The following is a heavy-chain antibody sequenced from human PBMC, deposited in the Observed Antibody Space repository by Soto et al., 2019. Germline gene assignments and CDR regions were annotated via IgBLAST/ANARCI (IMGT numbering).Heavy chain of an antibody. Sequence: EVQLVESGGGLVQPGGSLRLSCAGSGFIFSNYWMHWVRQAPGKGLEWVSRIDHDGPTDYADSVSGRFTISSDNAESTLYLQMNSLRPEDTAVYYCVRDSHGDYWGQGTLVTVSS. CDR1: GFIFSNYW. CDR3: VRDSHGDY. CDR2: IDHDGPT. J-gene: IGHJ4*02. V-gene: IGHV3-74*01.